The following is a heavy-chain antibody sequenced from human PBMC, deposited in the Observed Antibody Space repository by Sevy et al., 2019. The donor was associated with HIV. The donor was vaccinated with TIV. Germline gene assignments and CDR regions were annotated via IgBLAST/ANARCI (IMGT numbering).Heavy chain of an antibody. Sequence: GGSLRLSCVASGFTFSSYSMNWDRQAPGKGLEWVSYISSSSDSSRTLYYADSVKGRFSISRDNAKNSVHLQMTSLGVEDTAVYYCARPDLSGWYFDFWGHGTLVTVSS. CDR3: ARPDLSGWYFDF. D-gene: IGHD6-19*01. CDR1: GFTFSSYS. CDR2: ISSSSDSSRTL. V-gene: IGHV3-48*01. J-gene: IGHJ4*01.